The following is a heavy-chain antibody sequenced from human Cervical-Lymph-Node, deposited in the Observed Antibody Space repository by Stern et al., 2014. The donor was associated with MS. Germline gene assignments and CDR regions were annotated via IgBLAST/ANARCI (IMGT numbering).Heavy chain of an antibody. CDR1: GGTFSSYA. D-gene: IGHD2-15*01. V-gene: IGHV1-69*01. CDR2: IIPIFGTA. J-gene: IGHJ6*02. Sequence: VQLVESGAEVKKPGSSVKVSCKASGGTFSSYAISWVRQAPGQGLEWMGGIIPIFGTAHYAQKFQGRVTITADESTSTAYMELSSLRSEDTAVYYCARDRPLSYCSGGSCYSGYYYGMDVWGQGTTVTVSS. CDR3: ARDRPLSYCSGGSCYSGYYYGMDV.